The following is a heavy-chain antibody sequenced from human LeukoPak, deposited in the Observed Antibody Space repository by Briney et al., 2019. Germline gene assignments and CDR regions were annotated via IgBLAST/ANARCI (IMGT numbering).Heavy chain of an antibody. V-gene: IGHV1-18*01. J-gene: IGHJ4*02. Sequence: ASVKVSFKAAGYTFTSYGISWVRQAPGQGLEWMGWISGYNGNTNYAQKLQGRVTMTTDTSTSTAYMELRSLRSDDTAVYYCAREGAVAGAFDYWGQGTLVTVSS. D-gene: IGHD6-19*01. CDR2: ISGYNGNT. CDR1: GYTFTSYG. CDR3: AREGAVAGAFDY.